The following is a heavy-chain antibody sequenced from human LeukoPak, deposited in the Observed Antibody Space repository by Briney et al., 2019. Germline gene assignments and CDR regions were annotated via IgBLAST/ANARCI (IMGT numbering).Heavy chain of an antibody. D-gene: IGHD1-26*01. CDR1: GFTVSNNY. V-gene: IGHV3-66*01. Sequence: AGGSLRLSCAASGFTVSNNYMSWVRQTPGKGLEWASLIYSGGSTYYADSVKGRFTISRDNSKNTLYLQMNSLRAEDTAVYYCRWEPKYWGQGTLVTVSS. J-gene: IGHJ4*02. CDR2: IYSGGST. CDR3: RWEPKY.